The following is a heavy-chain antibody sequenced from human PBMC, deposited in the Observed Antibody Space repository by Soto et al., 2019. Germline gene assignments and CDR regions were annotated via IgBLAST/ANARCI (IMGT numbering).Heavy chain of an antibody. V-gene: IGHV5-51*01. CDR2: IYPGDSDT. Sequence: GESLKISCKGSGYSFTSYWIGWVRQMPGKGLEWMGIIYPGDSDTRYSPSFQGQVTISADKSISTAYLQWSSLKASDTAMYYCARKGLLYPRKPYYYYGMDVWGQGTKVTVSS. CDR3: ARKGLLYPRKPYYYYGMDV. J-gene: IGHJ6*02. CDR1: GYSFTSYW. D-gene: IGHD5-18*01.